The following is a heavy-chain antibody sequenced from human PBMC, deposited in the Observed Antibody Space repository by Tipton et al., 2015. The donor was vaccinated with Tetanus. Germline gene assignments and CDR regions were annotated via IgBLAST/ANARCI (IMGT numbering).Heavy chain of an antibody. J-gene: IGHJ4*02. CDR2: FFPGDSES. CDR3: SKVSAPGTIATGNFDY. V-gene: IGHV5-51*01. CDR1: GYSFSSYW. Sequence: VQLVQSGAEAKKPGESLKISCRGSGYSFSSYWIAWVRQVPGKGLEWMGIFFPGDSESRYSPSFQGQVTMSGDNSIRTAYLQLKSLRASDTATYYCSKVSAPGTIATGNFDYWGQGTPVTVSS. D-gene: IGHD1-1*01.